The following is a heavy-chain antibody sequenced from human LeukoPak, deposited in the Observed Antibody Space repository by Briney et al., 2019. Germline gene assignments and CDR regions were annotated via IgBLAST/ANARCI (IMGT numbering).Heavy chain of an antibody. CDR3: AKASSLGYDFWSGYY. Sequence: PGGSLRLSCAASGFTVSSNYMSWVRQAPGKGLEWVSVIYSGGSTYYADSVKGRFTISRDNSKNTLYLQMNSLRAEDTAVCYCAKASSLGYDFWSGYYWGQGTLVTVSS. CDR1: GFTVSSNY. CDR2: IYSGGST. D-gene: IGHD3-3*01. V-gene: IGHV3-53*01. J-gene: IGHJ4*02.